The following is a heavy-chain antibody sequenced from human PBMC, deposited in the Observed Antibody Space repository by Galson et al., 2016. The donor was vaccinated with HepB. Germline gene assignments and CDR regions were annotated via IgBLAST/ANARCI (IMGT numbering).Heavy chain of an antibody. Sequence: SLRLSCAASGFTFSTYNMNWVRQAPGKGLEWVSSXSRGSGYIYYADSVKGRFTISRDNAKNSLYLQMNSLRAEDTAVYYCCVDTAMDYVFDYWGQGTLVTVSS. CDR1: GFTFSTYN. CDR2: XSRGSGYI. J-gene: IGHJ4*02. CDR3: CVDTAMDYVFDY. V-gene: IGHV3-21*01. D-gene: IGHD5-18*01.